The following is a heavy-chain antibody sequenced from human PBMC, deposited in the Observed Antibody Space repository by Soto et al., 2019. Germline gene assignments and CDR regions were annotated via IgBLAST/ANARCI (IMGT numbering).Heavy chain of an antibody. CDR1: GFSLSTSGVG. Sequence: QITLKESGPTLVKPTQTPTLTCTLSGFSLSTSGVGVGWIRQPPGKALEWLALIYWDDDKRYSPFLKSRLTITKDTSKNQVVLTLTNMDPVDTATYYCAHKGDGYKGFKYWGQGTLVTVSS. J-gene: IGHJ4*02. CDR2: IYWDDDK. V-gene: IGHV2-5*02. D-gene: IGHD5-12*01. CDR3: AHKGDGYKGFKY.